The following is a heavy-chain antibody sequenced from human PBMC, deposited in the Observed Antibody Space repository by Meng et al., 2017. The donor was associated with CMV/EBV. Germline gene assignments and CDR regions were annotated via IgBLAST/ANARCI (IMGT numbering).Heavy chain of an antibody. CDR2: IRYDGSNK. CDR1: GFTFSSYG. Sequence: GESLKISCAASGFTFSSYGMHWVRQAPGKGLEWVAFIRYDGSNKYYADSVKGRFTISRDNSKNTLYLQMNSLRAEDTAVYYCAKVVRDIVVVSAAMGMDVWGQGTTVTVSS. J-gene: IGHJ6*02. CDR3: AKVVRDIVVVSAAMGMDV. D-gene: IGHD2-2*01. V-gene: IGHV3-30*02.